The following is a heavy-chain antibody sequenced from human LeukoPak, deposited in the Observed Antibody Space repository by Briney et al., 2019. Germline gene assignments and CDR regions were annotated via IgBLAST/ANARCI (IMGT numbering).Heavy chain of an antibody. CDR1: VYTFTSYD. CDR2: MNPNRCNT. V-gene: IGHV1-8*01. CDR3: ARRLRAAAGTFDP. Sequence: SVNVSCKSSVYTFTSYDINWVRQATGQGLDWMGLMNPNRCNTGYAQKFHGRVTMTRNTSTSKAYMEMSSLRSEDTAVYYCARRLRAAAGTFDPWGQGTLVTVSS. D-gene: IGHD6-13*01. J-gene: IGHJ5*02.